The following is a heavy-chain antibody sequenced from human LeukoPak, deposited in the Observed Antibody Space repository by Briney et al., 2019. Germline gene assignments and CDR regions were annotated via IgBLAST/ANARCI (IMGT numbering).Heavy chain of an antibody. V-gene: IGHV1-2*02. CDR1: GYTFTGYY. D-gene: IGHD6-19*01. CDR3: ARDSYSSVHC. J-gene: IGHJ4*02. CDR2: INPKNGGS. Sequence: ASVKVSCKASGYTFTGYYMHWVRQAPGQGLEWVGWINPKNGGSNYAQKFQGRVTMTTDTSTSTSYMSLRSLRSDDTAVYYCARDSYSSVHCCGQGTLVNVSS.